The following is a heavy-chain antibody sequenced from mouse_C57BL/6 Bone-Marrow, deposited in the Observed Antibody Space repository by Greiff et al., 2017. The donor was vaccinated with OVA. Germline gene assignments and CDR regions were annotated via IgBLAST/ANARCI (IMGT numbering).Heavy chain of an antibody. V-gene: IGHV1-9*01. CDR3: ARGGYYKGFAY. CDR2: NLPGSGST. CDR1: GYPFTGYW. D-gene: IGHD2-3*01. J-gene: IGHJ3*01. Sequence: VQLVESGAELIKPGASVKLSCKAPGYPFTGYWLEWVKQRPGHGLEWIGENLPGSGSTTYHEKFKGKATFTADPSSNTAYMQLSSLTTEDSAIYYCARGGYYKGFAYWGQGTLVTVSA.